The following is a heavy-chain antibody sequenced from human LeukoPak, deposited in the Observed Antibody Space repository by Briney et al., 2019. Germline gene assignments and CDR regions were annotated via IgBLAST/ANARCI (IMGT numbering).Heavy chain of an antibody. Sequence: GESLKISCKGSGYSFTSYWIGWVRQMPGKGLEWMGIIYPGDSDTRYGPSFQGQVTISADKSISTAYLQWSSLKASDTAMYYCARHHRDSTGDDAFDIWGQGTMVTVSS. CDR2: IYPGDSDT. CDR1: GYSFTSYW. CDR3: ARHHRDSTGDDAFDI. D-gene: IGHD3-22*01. J-gene: IGHJ3*02. V-gene: IGHV5-51*01.